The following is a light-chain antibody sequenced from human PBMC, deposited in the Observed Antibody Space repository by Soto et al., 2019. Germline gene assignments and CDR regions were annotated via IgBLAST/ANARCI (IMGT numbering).Light chain of an antibody. CDR2: AVN. J-gene: IGLJ2*01. V-gene: IGLV2-14*03. Sequence: QSALTQPGSVSGSPGQSITISCTGTSSDVGGYNFVSWYQQHPGKAPKLMIYAVNIRPSGVSNHFSGSKSGNTASLTISGLQAEHEADYYCSSYTSSSTVIFGGGTKLTVL. CDR3: SSYTSSSTVI. CDR1: SSDVGGYNF.